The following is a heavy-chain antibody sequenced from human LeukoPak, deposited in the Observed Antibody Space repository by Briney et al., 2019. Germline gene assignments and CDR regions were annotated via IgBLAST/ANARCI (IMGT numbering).Heavy chain of an antibody. CDR1: GFTFSSYS. CDR3: ARGQTGGYYGGY. J-gene: IGHJ4*02. CDR2: ISSSSSYI. V-gene: IGHV3-21*01. Sequence: WGSLRLSCAASGFTFSSYSMNWVRQAPGKGLEWVSSISSSSSYIYYADSVKGRFTISRDNAKNSLYLQMNSLRAEDTAVYYCARGQTGGYYGGYWGQGTLVTVSS. D-gene: IGHD3-22*01.